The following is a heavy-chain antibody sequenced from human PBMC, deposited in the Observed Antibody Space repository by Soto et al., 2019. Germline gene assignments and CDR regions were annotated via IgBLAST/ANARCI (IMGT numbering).Heavy chain of an antibody. CDR1: GYTFTSYG. Sequence: QVQLVQSGAEVTKPGASVKVSCKASGYTFTSYGISWVRQAPGQGLEWMGWISAYNGNTNYAQKLQGRVTITTDTSTSTAYMELRSLRSDDTAVYYCAREAPPSIGRSGYFTGWFDPWGQGTLVTVSS. D-gene: IGHD3-3*01. CDR2: ISAYNGNT. J-gene: IGHJ5*02. CDR3: AREAPPSIGRSGYFTGWFDP. V-gene: IGHV1-18*01.